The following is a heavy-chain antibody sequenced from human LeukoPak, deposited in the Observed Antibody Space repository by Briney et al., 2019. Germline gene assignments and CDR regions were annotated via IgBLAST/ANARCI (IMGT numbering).Heavy chain of an antibody. CDR2: IYYSGST. CDR1: GGSISSSSYY. Sequence: SETLSLTCTVSGGSISSSSYYWDWLRQPPGRGREWNGSIYYSGSTYYNPSLKSRVTISVDTSKNQFSLKLSSVTAADMAGYYCARLLRSDFGVVIIPLLWGQGTLVTVSS. V-gene: IGHV4-39*01. J-gene: IGHJ4*02. CDR3: ARLLRSDFGVVIIPLL. D-gene: IGHD3-3*01.